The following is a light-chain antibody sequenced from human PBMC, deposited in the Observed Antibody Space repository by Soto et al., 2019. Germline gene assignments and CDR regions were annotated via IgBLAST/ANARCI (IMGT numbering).Light chain of an antibody. Sequence: DIQMTQSPSSLSASVGDRVTITCRASQSISSYLNWYQQKPGKAPKLLIYGASSLQSGVPSRFSGSGSGTDFTLTISSLQPEDFATYYCHQSYSPPFTFGPGTKVDFE. V-gene: IGKV1-39*01. CDR1: QSISSY. CDR2: GAS. J-gene: IGKJ3*01. CDR3: HQSYSPPFT.